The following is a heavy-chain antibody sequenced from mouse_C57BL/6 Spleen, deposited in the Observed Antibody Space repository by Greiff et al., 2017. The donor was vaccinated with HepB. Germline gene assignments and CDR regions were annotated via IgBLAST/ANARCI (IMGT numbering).Heavy chain of an antibody. CDR1: GYTFTSYT. V-gene: IGHV1-4*01. J-gene: IGHJ2*01. D-gene: IGHD2-3*01. CDR3: ARWDVYDGYFDY. CDR2: INPSSGYT. Sequence: VKLMESGAELARPGASVKMSCKASGYTFTSYTMHWVKQRPGQGLEWIGYINPSSGYTKYNQKFKDKATLTADKSSSTAYMQLSSLTSEDSAVYYCARWDVYDGYFDYWGQGTTLTVSS.